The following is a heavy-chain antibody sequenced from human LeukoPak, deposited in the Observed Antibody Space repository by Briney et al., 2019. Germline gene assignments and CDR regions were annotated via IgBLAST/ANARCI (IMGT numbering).Heavy chain of an antibody. V-gene: IGHV3-33*06. CDR3: AKDANEFGDSYFDS. Sequence: GGSLSLSCEASGFTFSNFGMHWVRQAPGKGLEWVGVIWSDGSHKYYDDSVKGRFIISRDNSKNTLYLQMNSLRAADTSIYFCAKDANEFGDSYFDSWGQGTLVTVSS. CDR1: GFTFSNFG. CDR2: IWSDGSHK. D-gene: IGHD3-10*01. J-gene: IGHJ5*01.